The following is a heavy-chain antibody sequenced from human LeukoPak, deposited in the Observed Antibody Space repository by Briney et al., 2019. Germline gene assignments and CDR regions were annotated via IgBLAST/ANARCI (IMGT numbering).Heavy chain of an antibody. V-gene: IGHV1-18*01. D-gene: IGHD2-2*02. CDR2: ISAYNGNT. CDR1: GYTFTSYG. Sequence: ASVKVSCKASGYTFTSYGISWVRQAPGQGLEWMGWISAYNGNTNYAQKLQGRVTMTTDTSTSTAYMELRSLRSDDTAVYYCARDLTVYCSSTSCYTRRGNWFDPWGQGTLVTVSS. CDR3: ARDLTVYCSSTSCYTRRGNWFDP. J-gene: IGHJ5*02.